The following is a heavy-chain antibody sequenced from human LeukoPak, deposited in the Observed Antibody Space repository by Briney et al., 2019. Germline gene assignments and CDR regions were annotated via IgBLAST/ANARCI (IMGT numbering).Heavy chain of an antibody. CDR3: ARVVAARPASDLFTFDY. D-gene: IGHD6-6*01. V-gene: IGHV3-64*01. J-gene: IGHJ4*02. Sequence: PGGSLRLSCAASGFTFSSYAMHWVRQAPGKGLEYVSAISSNGGSTYYANSVKGRFTISRDNSKNTLYLQMGSLRAEDMAVYYCARVVAARPASDLFTFDYWGQGTLVTVSS. CDR1: GFTFSSYA. CDR2: ISSNGGST.